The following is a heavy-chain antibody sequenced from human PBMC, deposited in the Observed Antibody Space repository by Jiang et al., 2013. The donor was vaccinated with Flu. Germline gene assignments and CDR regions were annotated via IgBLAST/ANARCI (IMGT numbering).Heavy chain of an antibody. J-gene: IGHJ4*02. V-gene: IGHV3-23*04. CDR2: IGSTGGTI. CDR1: GFTFGSYG. D-gene: IGHD5-18*01. CDR3: ASDTGRSRVFDY. Sequence: EVQLVESGGGLVQPGGSLRLSCAVSGFTFGSYGMTWVRQAPGKGLEWVSTIGSTGGTIYFADSVKGRFTISRDNSKNTLYLQMNSLRVEDTAVYYCASDTGRSRVFDYWGQGTLVTVSS.